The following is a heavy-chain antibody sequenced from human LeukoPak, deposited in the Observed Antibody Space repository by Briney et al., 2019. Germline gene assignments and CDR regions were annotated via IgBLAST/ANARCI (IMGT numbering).Heavy chain of an antibody. CDR1: GFTVSNNY. D-gene: IGHD3-16*01. V-gene: IGHV3-23*01. J-gene: IGHJ4*02. Sequence: GGSLRLSCAASGFTVSNNYMSWVRQAPGEGLEWVSVISGSSGTTYYADSVKGRFTISRDNSRNTLYLQMNSLRAEDTAVYYCATRLLTGSTDYWGQGTLVTVSS. CDR2: ISGSSGTT. CDR3: ATRLLTGSTDY.